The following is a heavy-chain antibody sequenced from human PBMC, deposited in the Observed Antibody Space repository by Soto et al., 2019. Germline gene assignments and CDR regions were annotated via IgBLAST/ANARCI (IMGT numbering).Heavy chain of an antibody. J-gene: IGHJ4*02. Sequence: PSETLSLTCTVSGGSISSYYWSWIRQPPGKGLEWIGYIYYSGSTNYNPSLKSRVTISVDTSKNQFSLKLSSVTAADTAVYYCARVPDYGDYVVTYFDYWGQGTLVTVSS. CDR3: ARVPDYGDYVVTYFDY. D-gene: IGHD4-17*01. CDR2: IYYSGST. V-gene: IGHV4-59*01. CDR1: GGSISSYY.